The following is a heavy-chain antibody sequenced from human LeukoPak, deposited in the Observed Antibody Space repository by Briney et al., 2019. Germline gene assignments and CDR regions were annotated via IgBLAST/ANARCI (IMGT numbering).Heavy chain of an antibody. J-gene: IGHJ3*02. CDR1: GGSISSSSYY. D-gene: IGHD1-26*01. CDR2: IYYSGST. Sequence: SETLSLTCTVSGGSISSSSYYWGWIRQPPGKGLEWIGSIYYSGSTYYNPSLKSRVTISVDTSKNQFSLKLSSVTAADTAVYYCAIPGRLGATTAFDIWGQGTMVTVSS. V-gene: IGHV4-39*01. CDR3: AIPGRLGATTAFDI.